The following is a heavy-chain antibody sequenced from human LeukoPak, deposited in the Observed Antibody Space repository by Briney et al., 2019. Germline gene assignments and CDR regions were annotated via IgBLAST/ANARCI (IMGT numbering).Heavy chain of an antibody. V-gene: IGHV5-51*01. CDR2: IYPGDSDT. J-gene: IGHJ6*03. CDR3: ARHRGTYDSSGYYYYYMDV. D-gene: IGHD3-22*01. CDR1: GYSFTSYW. Sequence: GESLKISSKGSGYSFTSYWIGWVREMPGKGLEWLGVIYPGDSDTRYSPSFQGQVTISADKSISTAYLQWSSLKASDTAMYYCARHRGTYDSSGYYYYYMDVWGKGTTVTVSS.